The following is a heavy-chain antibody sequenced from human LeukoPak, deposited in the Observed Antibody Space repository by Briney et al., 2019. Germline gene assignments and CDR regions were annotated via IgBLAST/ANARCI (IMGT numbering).Heavy chain of an antibody. CDR2: IYYSGST. J-gene: IGHJ4*02. CDR3: ARGRYYFDY. V-gene: IGHV4-59*01. CDR1: GGSFSGYY. Sequence: KPSETLSLTCAVYGGSFSGYYWSWIRQPPGKGLEWIGYIYYSGSTNCNPSLKSRLTISVDTSKNQFSLKLSSVTAADTAVYYCARGRYYFDYWGQGTLVTVSS.